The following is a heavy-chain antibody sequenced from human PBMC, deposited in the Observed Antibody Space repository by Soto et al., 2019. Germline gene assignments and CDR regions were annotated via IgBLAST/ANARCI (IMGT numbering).Heavy chain of an antibody. CDR1: GDSVSSPYY. CDR3: ARSAGWYAIHA. Sequence: QLQLQESGPGLVKPSRTLSLTCAVSGDSVSSPYYWCWVRQSPGKGLEWMGEVFHTGTTSYNPSRRSRVTVSMDKSINQFSLDLSSVSAADTAVCYCARSAGWYAIHAWGQGTLVIVSS. D-gene: IGHD6-13*01. J-gene: IGHJ5*02. CDR2: VFHTGTT. V-gene: IGHV4-4*02.